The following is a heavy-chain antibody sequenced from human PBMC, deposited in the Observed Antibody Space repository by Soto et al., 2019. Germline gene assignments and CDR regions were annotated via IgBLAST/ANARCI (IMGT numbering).Heavy chain of an antibody. CDR2: IIPILGIA. J-gene: IGHJ6*02. D-gene: IGHD5-18*01. V-gene: IGHV1-69*04. CDR1: GGTFSSYT. CDR3: ARDLGKYSYAPLSSGMDV. Sequence: SVKVSCKASGGTFSSYTISWVRQAPGQGFEWMGRIIPILGIANYAQKFQGRVTITADKSTSTAYMELSSLRSEDTAVYYCARDLGKYSYAPLSSGMDVWGQGTTVTVSS.